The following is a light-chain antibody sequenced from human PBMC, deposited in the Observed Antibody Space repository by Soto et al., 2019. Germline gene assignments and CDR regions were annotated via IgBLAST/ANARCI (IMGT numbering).Light chain of an antibody. CDR2: GNT. CDR3: QSYDDSLSVHYV. Sequence: QLVLTQPPSVPGAPGQRVTISCTGSSSNIGSTYDVQWYQQLPGTAPKLLIHGNTDRPSGVPDRFSGSKSGTSASLAITGLQADDEADYYCQSYDDSLSVHYVFGTGTKVTVL. J-gene: IGLJ1*01. V-gene: IGLV1-40*01. CDR1: SSNIGSTYD.